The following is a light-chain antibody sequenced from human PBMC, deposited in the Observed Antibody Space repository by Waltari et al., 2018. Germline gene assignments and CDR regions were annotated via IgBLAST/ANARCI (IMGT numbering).Light chain of an antibody. CDR1: DRAVCAYDF. J-gene: IGLJ1*01. Sequence: QSALTQPASVSGSPGQSITISCSGTDRAVCAYDFVSWYQQPPGKAPHLIIYEVSNRPAGISNRFSASKSGNTASLTISGLQAEDEADYYCSSYTTSSAPGVFGTGTRVTVL. CDR2: EVS. V-gene: IGLV2-14*01. CDR3: SSYTTSSAPGV.